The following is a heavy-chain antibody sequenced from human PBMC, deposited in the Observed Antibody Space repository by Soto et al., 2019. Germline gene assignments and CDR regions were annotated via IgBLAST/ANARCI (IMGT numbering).Heavy chain of an antibody. CDR1: GDTFTNFC. J-gene: IGHJ5*02. Sequence: HLVQSGPEVKKPGASITVSCKTSGDTFTNFCLSWVRQAPGQGLEWMGWIATYNSNRNYAQKFPGRLTLTTDTSTSTAYMELKSLRYDATAVYYCATVLRGVVNWFDPWGQGTLVTVSS. CDR3: ATVLRGVVNWFDP. D-gene: IGHD3-10*01. CDR2: IATYNSNR. V-gene: IGHV1-18*01.